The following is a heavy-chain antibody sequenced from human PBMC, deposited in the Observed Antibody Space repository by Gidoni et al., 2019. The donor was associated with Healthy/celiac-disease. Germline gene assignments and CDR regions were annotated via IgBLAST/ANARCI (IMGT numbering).Heavy chain of an antibody. D-gene: IGHD6-19*01. CDR2: ISSSSSYT. CDR1: GFTFSDYY. V-gene: IGHV3-11*06. J-gene: IGHJ3*02. Sequence: QVQLVESGGGLVKPGGSLRLSCAASGFTFSDYYMRWIRQAPGKGLEWVSYISSSSSYTNYADSVKGRFTISRDNAKNSLYLQMNSLRAEDTAVYYCASGSSGWYTDAFDIWGQGTMVTVSS. CDR3: ASGSSGWYTDAFDI.